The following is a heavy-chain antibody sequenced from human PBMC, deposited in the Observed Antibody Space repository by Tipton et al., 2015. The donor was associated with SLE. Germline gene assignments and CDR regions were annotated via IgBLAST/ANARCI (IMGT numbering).Heavy chain of an antibody. V-gene: IGHV4-61*09. Sequence: TLSLTCTVSGGSISSGSYYWSWIRQPAGKGLEWIGYIYTSGSTNYNPSLKSRVTISVDTSKNQFSLKLSSVTAADTAVYYCARVGGSGYYDFWSGQMGYYYYYMDVWGKGTTVTVSS. D-gene: IGHD3-3*01. CDR1: GGSISSGSYY. CDR3: ARVGGSGYYDFWSGQMGYYYYYMDV. J-gene: IGHJ6*03. CDR2: IYTSGST.